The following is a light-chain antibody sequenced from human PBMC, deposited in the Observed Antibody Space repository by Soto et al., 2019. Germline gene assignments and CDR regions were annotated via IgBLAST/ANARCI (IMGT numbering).Light chain of an antibody. Sequence: QSALTQPASVSGSPGQSITISCTGNSSDVGSYNLVSWYQQHPGSAPKLMIYEGSKRPSGVSNRFSGSKSGNTASLTISGLQGEDEAGYFCFSYARSNLLVFGGGTKVTVL. V-gene: IGLV2-23*01. CDR2: EGS. J-gene: IGLJ2*01. CDR1: SSDVGSYNL. CDR3: FSYARSNLLV.